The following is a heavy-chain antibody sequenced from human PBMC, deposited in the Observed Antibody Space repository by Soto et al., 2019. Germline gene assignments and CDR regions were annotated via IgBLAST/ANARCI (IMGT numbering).Heavy chain of an antibody. Sequence: QVQLVQSGAEVKKPGASVKVSCKASGYTFTSYYMHWVRQAPGQGLEWMGIINPSGGSTSYAQKFQGRVTTTRDTSTSTVYMELSSLRSEDTAVYYCARVASPRPLDYWGQGTLVTVSS. V-gene: IGHV1-46*03. CDR3: ARVASPRPLDY. CDR1: GYTFTSYY. J-gene: IGHJ4*02. CDR2: INPSGGST.